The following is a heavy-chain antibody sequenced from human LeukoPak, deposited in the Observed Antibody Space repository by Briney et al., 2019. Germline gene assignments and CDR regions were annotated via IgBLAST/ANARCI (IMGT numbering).Heavy chain of an antibody. D-gene: IGHD1-26*01. CDR2: IRYDGSNK. V-gene: IGHV3-30*02. Sequence: GGSLRLSCAASGFTFSSYGMHWVRQAPGKGMEWVAFIRYDGSNKYYADSVKRRFTISRDNSKNTLYLQMNSLRAEDTAVYYCAKPSRGVGASALFDYWGQGTLVTVSS. J-gene: IGHJ4*02. CDR1: GFTFSSYG. CDR3: AKPSRGVGASALFDY.